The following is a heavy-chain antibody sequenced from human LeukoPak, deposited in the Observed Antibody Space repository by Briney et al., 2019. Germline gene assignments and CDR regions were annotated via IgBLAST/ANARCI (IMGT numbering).Heavy chain of an antibody. CDR2: ISTSSSYI. J-gene: IGHJ4*02. V-gene: IGHV3-21*01. Sequence: PGGSLRLSCTASGFTFNGYSMNWVRQAPGKGLEWVSSISTSSSYIYYADSVKGRFTISRNNPKNSLYLQMNSLRAEDTAVYYCARNRGDPAYFDYWGQGTLVTVSS. CDR3: ARNRGDPAYFDY. CDR1: GFTFNGYS. D-gene: IGHD4-17*01.